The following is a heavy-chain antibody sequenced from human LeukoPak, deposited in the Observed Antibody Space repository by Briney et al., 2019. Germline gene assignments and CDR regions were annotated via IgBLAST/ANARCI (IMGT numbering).Heavy chain of an antibody. D-gene: IGHD2-2*01. CDR1: GFTFTSYG. CDR3: ATYSSRNAREFQS. Sequence: GGSLRLSCVASGFTFTSYGMHWVRQAPGKGLEWVALVRHDGNDKYYAETVKGRFTISRDNSNNTVYLHMNTLRAEDTAMYYCATYSSRNAREFQSWGQGTLVTVSS. J-gene: IGHJ1*01. CDR2: VRHDGNDK. V-gene: IGHV3-30*02.